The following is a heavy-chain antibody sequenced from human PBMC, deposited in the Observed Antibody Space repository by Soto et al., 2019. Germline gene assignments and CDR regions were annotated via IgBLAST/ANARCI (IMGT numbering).Heavy chain of an antibody. CDR1: GYIFTSYG. V-gene: IGHV1-18*01. D-gene: IGHD3-22*01. CDR2: ISAFKGYT. J-gene: IGHJ4*02. Sequence: QVQLVQSGPEVKKPGASVKLSCKASGYIFTSYGIGWVRQAPGQGLEWMGWISAFKGYTKYPQRLQGRVTMTTDTPRSTAYMELRSLRSDDTAVYYCARVDDYYDSSGHYFTFFNYWGQGSLVTVSS. CDR3: ARVDDYYDSSGHYFTFFNY.